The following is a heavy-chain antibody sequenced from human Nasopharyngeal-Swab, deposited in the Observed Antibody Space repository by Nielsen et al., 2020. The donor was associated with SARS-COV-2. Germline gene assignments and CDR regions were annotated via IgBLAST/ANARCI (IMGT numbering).Heavy chain of an antibody. D-gene: IGHD5-24*01. V-gene: IGHV4-59*01. J-gene: IGHJ6*02. CDR3: ARVSWDGYYYYYGLDV. Sequence: SETLSLTCAVYGWSFSGYYWSWIRQPPGKGLEWIGYIYYSGSTNYNPSVKSRVTISVDTSKNQFSLKLSSVTAADTAVYYCARVSWDGYYYYYGLDVWGQGTTVTVSS. CDR2: IYYSGST. CDR1: GWSFSGYY.